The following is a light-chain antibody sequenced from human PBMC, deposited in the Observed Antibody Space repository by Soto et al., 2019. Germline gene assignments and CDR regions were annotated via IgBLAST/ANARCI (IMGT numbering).Light chain of an antibody. CDR1: QSMSSY. CDR3: QQSYSTPWT. J-gene: IGKJ1*01. V-gene: IGKV1-39*01. CDR2: SAS. Sequence: DIPMTQSPSSLSASVGDRVTITCRASQSMSSYLNGYHQKPGKAPKLMIYSASSLQSGVPSRFSGSGSGTDFTLTISSLQTEDFATYYWQQSYSTPWTFGQGTNVEIK.